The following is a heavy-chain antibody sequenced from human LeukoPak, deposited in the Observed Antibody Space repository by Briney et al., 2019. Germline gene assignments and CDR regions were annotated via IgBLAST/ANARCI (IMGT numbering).Heavy chain of an antibody. CDR1: GFTFSSYA. J-gene: IGHJ4*02. CDR2: ISGSGGST. V-gene: IGHV3-23*01. D-gene: IGHD2-15*01. Sequence: QAGGSLRLSCAASGFTFSSYAMSWVRQAPGKGLEWVSAISGSGGSTYYADSVKGRFTISRDNSKNTLYLQMNSLRVEDTAIYYCAKGRGYCTGGSCYSDYWGQGTLVTVSS. CDR3: AKGRGYCTGGSCYSDY.